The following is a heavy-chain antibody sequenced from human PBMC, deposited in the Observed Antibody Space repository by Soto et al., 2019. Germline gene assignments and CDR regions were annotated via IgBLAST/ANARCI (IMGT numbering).Heavy chain of an antibody. D-gene: IGHD6-13*01. CDR2: IWYDGSNK. CDR1: GFTFSSYG. J-gene: IGHJ6*03. Sequence: GGSLRLSCAASGFTFSSYGMHWVRQAPGKGLEWVAVIWYDGSNKYYADSVKGRFTISRDNSKNTLYLQMNSLRAEDTAVYYCARDSSDQQLVQLFGYMDVWGKGTTVTVSS. CDR3: ARDSSDQQLVQLFGYMDV. V-gene: IGHV3-33*01.